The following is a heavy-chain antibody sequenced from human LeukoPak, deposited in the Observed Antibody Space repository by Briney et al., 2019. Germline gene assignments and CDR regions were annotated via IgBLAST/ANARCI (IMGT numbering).Heavy chain of an antibody. Sequence: GASVKVSCKASGGTFSSYTISWVRQAPGQGLEWMGRIIPILGIANYAQKFQGRVTITADKSTSTAYMELSSLRSEDTAVYYCARDSSDYGDPQDAFDIWGRGTVVTVSS. V-gene: IGHV1-69*04. J-gene: IGHJ3*02. CDR3: ARDSSDYGDPQDAFDI. D-gene: IGHD4-17*01. CDR2: IIPILGIA. CDR1: GGTFSSYT.